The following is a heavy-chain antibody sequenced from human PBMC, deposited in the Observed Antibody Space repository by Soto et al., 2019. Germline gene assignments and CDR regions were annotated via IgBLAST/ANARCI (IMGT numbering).Heavy chain of an antibody. V-gene: IGHV3-23*01. CDR1: GFTFGDHA. Sequence: GGSLRLSCAASGFTFGDHAMSWVRQAPGKGLEWVSVISGSGGITYYKDSVKGRFTISRDNAKNTLYLQMNSLRAEDTAVYYCAKGLLIMVRKVIIPPQYYYGMDVWGQGTTVTVSS. CDR3: AKGLLIMVRKVIIPPQYYYGMDV. J-gene: IGHJ6*02. CDR2: ISGSGGIT. D-gene: IGHD3-10*01.